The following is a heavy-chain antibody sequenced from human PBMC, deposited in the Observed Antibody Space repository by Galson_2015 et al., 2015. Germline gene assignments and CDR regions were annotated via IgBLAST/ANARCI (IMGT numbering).Heavy chain of an antibody. J-gene: IGHJ5*02. Sequence: SLRLSCAASGFNFGDCYMSWIRQAPGKELEWVSYISGSSTYTNYADSVTGRFTISRDNAKNLLYLQMNSLRAEDTAVYYCARVREGTATTTIDIDNWFDPWGQGTLVTVSS. D-gene: IGHD1-26*01. CDR1: GFNFGDCY. V-gene: IGHV3-11*05. CDR3: ARVREGTATTTIDIDNWFDP. CDR2: ISGSSTYT.